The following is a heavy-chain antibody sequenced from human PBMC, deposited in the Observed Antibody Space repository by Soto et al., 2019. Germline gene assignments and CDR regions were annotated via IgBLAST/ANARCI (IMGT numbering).Heavy chain of an antibody. CDR1: GYTFTSYD. CDR2: MNSNSGDT. D-gene: IGHD3-22*01. CDR3: ARDLLDSSGYYYYYYGMDV. J-gene: IGHJ6*02. Sequence: ASVKVSCKASGYTFTSYDINWVRQATGQGLEWMGWMNSNSGDTGYAQKFQGRVTMTRNTSISTAYMELSSLRSEDTAVYYCARDLLDSSGYYYYYYGMDVWGQGTTVTVSS. V-gene: IGHV1-8*01.